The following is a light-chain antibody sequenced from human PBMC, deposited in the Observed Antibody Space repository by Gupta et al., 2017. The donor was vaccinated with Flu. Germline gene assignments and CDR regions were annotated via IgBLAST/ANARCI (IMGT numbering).Light chain of an antibody. CDR1: SSNIGSNY. Sequence: QSVLTQPPSASGTPGQRVTLSFSVSSSNIGSNYVYWYQPLPGTAPKLRIYRNNQRPSGVPDRFSGSKSGTSASLAISGLRSEDEADYYCAAWDDSLSGPVFGGGTKLTVL. V-gene: IGLV1-47*01. J-gene: IGLJ3*02. CDR2: RNN. CDR3: AAWDDSLSGPV.